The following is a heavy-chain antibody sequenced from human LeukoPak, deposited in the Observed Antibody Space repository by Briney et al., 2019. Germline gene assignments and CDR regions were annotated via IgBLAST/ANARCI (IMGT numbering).Heavy chain of an antibody. Sequence: ASVKVSCKASGYTFTRYYMHWVRQAPGQGLEWMGIINPSGGSTSYAQKLQGRVPMPRDTSTSTVYMELRSLRSEDTAVYYCARDGYSGYDYPGAWFDPWGQGTLVTVSS. V-gene: IGHV1-46*04. CDR2: INPSGGST. D-gene: IGHD5-12*01. CDR3: ARDGYSGYDYPGAWFDP. J-gene: IGHJ5*02. CDR1: GYTFTRYY.